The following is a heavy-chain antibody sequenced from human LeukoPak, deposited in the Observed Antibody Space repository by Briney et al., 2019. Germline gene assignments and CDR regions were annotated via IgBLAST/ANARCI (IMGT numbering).Heavy chain of an antibody. CDR3: AKELRGFWSGGADY. CDR2: ISGGNT. Sequence: GGSLRLSCAASGITFSSYALSWVRQAPGKGLEWVSAISGGNTYYADPVKGRFTISRDNSKNTLYLQMNSLRAEDTAVYYCAKELRGFWSGGADYWGQGTLVTVSS. J-gene: IGHJ4*02. V-gene: IGHV3-23*01. D-gene: IGHD3-3*01. CDR1: GITFSSYA.